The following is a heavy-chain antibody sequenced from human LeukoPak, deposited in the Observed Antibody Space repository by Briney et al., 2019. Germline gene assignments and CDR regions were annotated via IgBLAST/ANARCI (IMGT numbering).Heavy chain of an antibody. CDR3: ARDLSPAYFDY. J-gene: IGHJ4*02. D-gene: IGHD2/OR15-2a*01. CDR1: GYTFTGYY. CDR2: INPNSGGT. Sequence: EASVKVSCKASGYTFTGYYMHWVRQAPGQGLEWMGWINPNSGGTNYAQKFQGRVTMTRDTSISTACMELSRLRSDDTAVYYCARDLSPAYFDYWGQGTLVTVSS. V-gene: IGHV1-2*02.